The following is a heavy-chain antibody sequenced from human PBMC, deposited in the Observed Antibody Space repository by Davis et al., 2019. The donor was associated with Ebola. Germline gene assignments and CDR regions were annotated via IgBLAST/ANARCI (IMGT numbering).Heavy chain of an antibody. CDR3: ARDSTSSSRYKSENWFDP. CDR1: GFTFSSYG. V-gene: IGHV3-23*01. D-gene: IGHD6-13*01. Sequence: GGSLRLSCAASGFTFSSYGMHWVRQAPGKGLEWVSAISGSGGSTYYADSVKGRFTISRDNSKNTLYLQMNSLRAEDTAVYYCARDSTSSSRYKSENWFDPWGQGTLVTVSS. J-gene: IGHJ5*02. CDR2: ISGSGGST.